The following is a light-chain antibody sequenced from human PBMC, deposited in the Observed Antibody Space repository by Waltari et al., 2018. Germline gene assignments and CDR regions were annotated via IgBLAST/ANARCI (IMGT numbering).Light chain of an antibody. CDR3: CAYAYFYWV. V-gene: IGLV2-11*01. Sequence: QSALTQPRSVSGSPGQSVTISCTGTSSDVGGYNYVSWYQQHPGKAPKLVIYDVSKRPSGVPDRFSGSKSDNTASLTISGLQAEDEADYYCCAYAYFYWVFGGGTKLTIL. J-gene: IGLJ3*02. CDR1: SSDVGGYNY. CDR2: DVS.